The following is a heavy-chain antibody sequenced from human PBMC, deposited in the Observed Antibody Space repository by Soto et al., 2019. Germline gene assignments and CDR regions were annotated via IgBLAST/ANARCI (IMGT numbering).Heavy chain of an antibody. Sequence: QVQLVQSGAEVKKPGASVKVSCKASGYIFPDYYVHWVRQAPGEGLEWMGRINPNGGGTNYAQKFEGWVTMTTDTSISTAYMELSRLNFDDRAVYYCARGEQLVHFDSWGQGTLVTVSS. CDR1: GYIFPDYY. D-gene: IGHD6-6*01. V-gene: IGHV1-2*04. CDR3: ARGEQLVHFDS. J-gene: IGHJ4*01. CDR2: INPNGGGT.